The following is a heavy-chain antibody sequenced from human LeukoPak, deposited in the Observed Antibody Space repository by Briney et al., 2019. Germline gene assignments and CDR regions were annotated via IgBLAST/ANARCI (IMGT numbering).Heavy chain of an antibody. Sequence: PGRSLRLSCAASGFTSDDYAMHWVRQAPGKGLEWVSGISWNSGSIGYADSVKGRFTISRDNAKNSLYLQMNSLRAEDTALYYCAKDIMRGVTVYYFDYWGQGTLVTVSS. J-gene: IGHJ4*02. CDR3: AKDIMRGVTVYYFDY. CDR1: GFTSDDYA. CDR2: ISWNSGSI. D-gene: IGHD3-10*01. V-gene: IGHV3-9*02.